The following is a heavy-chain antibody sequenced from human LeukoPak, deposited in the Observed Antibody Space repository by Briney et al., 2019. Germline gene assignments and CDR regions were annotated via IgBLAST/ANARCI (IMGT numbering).Heavy chain of an antibody. V-gene: IGHV3-64*01. CDR3: ARDRYYDSSGYFDY. CDR2: ISSNGGST. D-gene: IGHD3-22*01. CDR1: GFTFSSYA. Sequence: GGSLRLSCAASGFTFSSYAMHWVRQAPGKGLEYVSAISSNGGSTYYANSVKGRFTISRDNSKNTLYLQMGSLRAEDMDVYYCARDRYYDSSGYFDYWGQGTLVTVSS. J-gene: IGHJ4*02.